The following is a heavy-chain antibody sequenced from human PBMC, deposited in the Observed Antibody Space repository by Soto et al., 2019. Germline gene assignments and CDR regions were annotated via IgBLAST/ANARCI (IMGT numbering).Heavy chain of an antibody. D-gene: IGHD3-3*01. CDR1: GGSISSSYW. CDR3: VTSLNYDFWRDGGRHYYFDY. V-gene: IGHV4-4*02. CDR2: IYHSGST. J-gene: IGHJ4*02. Sequence: QVQLQESGPGLVTPSGTLSLTCAVSGGSISSSYWWNWVRQPPGKGLEWIGKIYHSGSTNYNPSLKNRVIISVHKYNNQFSLWLSSVTAADTAVYFCVTSLNYDFWRDGGRHYYFDYWGQGTLVTVSS.